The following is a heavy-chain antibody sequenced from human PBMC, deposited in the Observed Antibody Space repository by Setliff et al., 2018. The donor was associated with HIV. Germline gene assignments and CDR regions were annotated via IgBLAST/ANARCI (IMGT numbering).Heavy chain of an antibody. CDR1: GFTFSTHW. CDR2: INDDGTTT. V-gene: IGHV3-74*03. Sequence: GSLRLSCAASGFTFSTHWMHWVRQTPGKGLLWVSRINDDGTTTTYADSVKGRFTISRDNVKNTLYLQMSSLRAEDTAVYYCARALWFGEFDYYYYMDVWGKGTTVTVSS. D-gene: IGHD3-10*01. CDR3: ARALWFGEFDYYYYMDV. J-gene: IGHJ6*03.